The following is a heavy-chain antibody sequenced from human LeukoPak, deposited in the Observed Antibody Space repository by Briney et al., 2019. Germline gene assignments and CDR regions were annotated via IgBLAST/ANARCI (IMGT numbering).Heavy chain of an antibody. Sequence: PGGSLRLSCTASGFTFSNYGMHWVRQAPGKGLEWVAFIRYDGSEKNYAESVKGRFTISRDSSKNTLYLQLNSLRAGDTAVYYCAREGDFYYYYMDVWGKGTTVTVSS. D-gene: IGHD2-21*02. J-gene: IGHJ6*03. V-gene: IGHV3-30*02. CDR3: AREGDFYYYYMDV. CDR2: IRYDGSEK. CDR1: GFTFSNYG.